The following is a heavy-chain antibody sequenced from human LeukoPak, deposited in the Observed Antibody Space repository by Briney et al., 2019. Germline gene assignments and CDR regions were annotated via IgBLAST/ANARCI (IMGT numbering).Heavy chain of an antibody. D-gene: IGHD2-21*02. CDR3: AREYCGGDCYSNAWFDP. CDR1: GYTFTSYY. CDR2: INPSRGST. Sequence: ASVKVSCKASGYTFTSYYMHWVRQAPGQGLEWMGIINPSRGSTSYAQKFQGRVTMTRDTSTSTVYMELSSLRSEDTAVYYCAREYCGGDCYSNAWFDPWGQGTLVTVSS. J-gene: IGHJ5*02. V-gene: IGHV1-46*01.